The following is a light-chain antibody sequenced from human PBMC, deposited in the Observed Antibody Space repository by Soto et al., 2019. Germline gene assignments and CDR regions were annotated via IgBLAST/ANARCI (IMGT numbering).Light chain of an antibody. CDR1: QSISRY. Sequence: DIQITQSPSSLSASVGDRVTITCLASQSISRYLNWYKQKPGKAPKLMLYATSSLQSGVPSRFSGSGSGTDFTLTISSLQPEECATYYCQQSYSIPLTFGGGTKVDIK. J-gene: IGKJ4*01. CDR3: QQSYSIPLT. CDR2: ATS. V-gene: IGKV1-39*01.